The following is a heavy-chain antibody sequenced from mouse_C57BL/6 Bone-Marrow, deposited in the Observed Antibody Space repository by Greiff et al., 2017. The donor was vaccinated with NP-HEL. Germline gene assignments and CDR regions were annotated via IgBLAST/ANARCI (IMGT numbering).Heavy chain of an antibody. CDR1: GYTFTSYW. Sequence: QVQLQQSGAELVMPGASVKLSCKASGYTFTSYWMHWVKQRPGQGLEWIGEIDPSDSSTNYNQKFKGKSTLTVYKSSSTAYMQLCSLTSEDSAVYYCARSLFTTVVAGRAMDYWGQGTSVTVSS. CDR3: ARSLFTTVVAGRAMDY. D-gene: IGHD1-1*01. J-gene: IGHJ4*01. CDR2: IDPSDSST. V-gene: IGHV1-69*01.